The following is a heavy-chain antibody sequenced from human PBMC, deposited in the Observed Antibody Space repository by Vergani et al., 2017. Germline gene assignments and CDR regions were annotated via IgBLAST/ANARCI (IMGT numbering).Heavy chain of an antibody. Sequence: EVQLVESGGGLVKPGGSLRLSCAASGFTFSSYAMSWVRQAPGKGLEWVSAISGSGGSTYYADSVKGRFTISRDNSKNTLYLQMNSLRAEDTAVYYCAKDGGPIVGATTSFDYWGQGTLVTVSS. D-gene: IGHD1-26*01. J-gene: IGHJ4*02. CDR2: ISGSGGST. CDR3: AKDGGPIVGATTSFDY. V-gene: IGHV3-23*04. CDR1: GFTFSSYA.